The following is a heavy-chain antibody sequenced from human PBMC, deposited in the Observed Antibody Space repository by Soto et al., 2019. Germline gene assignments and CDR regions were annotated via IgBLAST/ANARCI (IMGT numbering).Heavy chain of an antibody. V-gene: IGHV1-69*04. CDR2: IIPILGIA. D-gene: IGHD3-9*01. CDR3: ARDRNTDILTGYYRFDY. CDR1: GGTFSSYT. Sequence: SVKVSCKASGGTFSSYTISWVRQAPGQGLEWMGRIIPILGIANYAQKFQGRVTITADKSTSTAYMELSSLRSENTAVYYCARDRNTDILTGYYRFDYWGQGTLVTVSS. J-gene: IGHJ4*02.